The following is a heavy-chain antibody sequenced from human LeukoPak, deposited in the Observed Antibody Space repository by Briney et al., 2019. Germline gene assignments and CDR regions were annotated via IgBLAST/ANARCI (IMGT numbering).Heavy chain of an antibody. Sequence: ASVKVSCKVSGYTLTELSMHWVRQAPGKGLEWMGGFDPEDGETIYAQKFQGRVTMTEDTSTDTAYMELSSLRSEDTAVYYCARGLRFSVVVPAAIRGGPTYYYYYYMDVWGKGTTVTISS. J-gene: IGHJ6*03. D-gene: IGHD2-2*01. CDR2: FDPEDGET. CDR3: ARGLRFSVVVPAAIRGGPTYYYYYYMDV. CDR1: GYTLTELS. V-gene: IGHV1-24*01.